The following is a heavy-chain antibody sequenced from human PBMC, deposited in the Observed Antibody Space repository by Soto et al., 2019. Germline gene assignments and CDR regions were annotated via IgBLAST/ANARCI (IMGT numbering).Heavy chain of an antibody. CDR2: TYYRSKWYN. CDR3: ARTDIVVVPAAMRGVVQYYYYGMDV. D-gene: IGHD2-2*01. CDR1: GDSVSSNSAA. V-gene: IGHV6-1*01. J-gene: IGHJ6*02. Sequence: KQSQTLSLTCAISGDSVSSNSAAWNWIRQSPSRGLEWLGRTYYRSKWYNDYAVSVKSRITINPDTSKNQFSLQLNSVTPEDTAVYYCARTDIVVVPAAMRGVVQYYYYGMDVWGQGTTVTVSS.